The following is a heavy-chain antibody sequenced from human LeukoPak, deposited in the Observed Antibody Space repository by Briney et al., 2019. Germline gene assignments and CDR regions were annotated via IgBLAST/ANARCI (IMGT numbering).Heavy chain of an antibody. J-gene: IGHJ3*02. CDR3: AKNAPLTMESRWYSSSPLAFDI. D-gene: IGHD6-6*01. V-gene: IGHV3-23*01. CDR2: ISGSGGST. CDR1: GFTFSSYA. Sequence: GGSLRLSCAASGFTFSSYAMSWVRQAPGKGLEWVSAISGSGGSTYYADSVKGRFTISRDNSKNTLYLQMNSLRAEDTAVYYCAKNAPLTMESRWYSSSPLAFDIWGQGTMVTVSS.